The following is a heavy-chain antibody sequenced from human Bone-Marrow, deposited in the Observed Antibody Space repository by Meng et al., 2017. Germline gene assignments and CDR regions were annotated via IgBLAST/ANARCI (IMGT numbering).Heavy chain of an antibody. D-gene: IGHD2-15*01. CDR1: GFYFSNAW. J-gene: IGHJ4*02. V-gene: IGHV3-15*01. Sequence: GESLKISCVASGFYFSNAWMSWVRQAPGKGLEWVGRIKSNTDGGTAEYAAPVTGRFTISRDDSKSTLYLQMSGLRNDDTGVSYCTWVDKAVSDYWGQGTLVTVSS. CDR3: TWVDKAVSDY. CDR2: IKSNTDGGTA.